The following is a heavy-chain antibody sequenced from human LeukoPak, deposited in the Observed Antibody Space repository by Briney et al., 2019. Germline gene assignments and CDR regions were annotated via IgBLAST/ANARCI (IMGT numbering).Heavy chain of an antibody. CDR2: ITSSSTYT. CDR3: ARETIAAAGKAFDP. V-gene: IGHV3-21*01. D-gene: IGHD6-13*01. CDR1: GFSFSSYN. J-gene: IGHJ5*02. Sequence: GGSLRLSCAASGFSFSSYNMNWVRQTPGKGLEWVSSITSSSTYTFYADSVKGRFTISRDNAKNSPYLQMNSLRAEDTAVYYCARETIAAAGKAFDPWGQGTLVTVSS.